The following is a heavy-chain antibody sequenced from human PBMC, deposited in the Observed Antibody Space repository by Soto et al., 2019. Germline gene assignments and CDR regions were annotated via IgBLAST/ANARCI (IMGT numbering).Heavy chain of an antibody. CDR1: GFTFSSYS. J-gene: IGHJ4*02. Sequence: PGGSLRLSCAASGFTFSSYSMNWVRQAPGKGLEWVSSISSSSSYIYYADSVKGRFTISRDNAKNSLYLQMNSLRAEDTAVYYCAREPQSYSYFDYWGQGTLVTVSS. CDR3: AREPQSYSYFDY. CDR2: ISSSSSYI. V-gene: IGHV3-21*01. D-gene: IGHD3-10*01.